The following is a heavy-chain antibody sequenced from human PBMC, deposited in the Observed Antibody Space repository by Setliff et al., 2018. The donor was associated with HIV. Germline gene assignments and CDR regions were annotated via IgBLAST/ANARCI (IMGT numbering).Heavy chain of an antibody. CDR2: IHHSGST. Sequence: PSETLSLTCTVSGYSISSGYYWGWIRQPPGKGLEWIGSIHHSGSTFQNPSLKSRVIISVDTSKNQFSLKLSSVTAADTAVFYCARGDRNWGYADYWGQGTLVTVSS. J-gene: IGHJ4*02. CDR1: GYSISSGYY. V-gene: IGHV4-38-2*02. D-gene: IGHD7-27*01. CDR3: ARGDRNWGYADY.